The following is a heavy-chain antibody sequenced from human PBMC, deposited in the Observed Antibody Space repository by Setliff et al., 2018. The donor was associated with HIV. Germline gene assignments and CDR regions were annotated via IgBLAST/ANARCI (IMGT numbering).Heavy chain of an antibody. J-gene: IGHJ6*02. D-gene: IGHD3-3*01. CDR1: GGSFSGYY. CDR2: INHSGST. CDR3: ARIFGDQGYYYGMDV. V-gene: IGHV4-34*01. Sequence: SETLSLTCAVYGGSFSGYYWSWIRQPPEKGLEWIGEINHSGSTNYNPSLKSRVTISVDTSKNQFSLKLSSVIAADTAVYYCARIFGDQGYYYGMDVWGQGTTVTVSS.